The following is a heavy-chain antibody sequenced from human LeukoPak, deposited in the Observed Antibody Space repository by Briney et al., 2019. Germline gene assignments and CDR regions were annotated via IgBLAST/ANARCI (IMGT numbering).Heavy chain of an antibody. J-gene: IGHJ4*02. CDR1: GYAFTSFA. V-gene: IGHV7-4-1*02. CDR3: ARANSLDY. CDR2: INTITGNP. Sequence: ASVKVSCKASGYAFTSFAMNWARQAPGQGLEWMGWINTITGNPTYAQGFTGRFVFSLDTSVSTAYLQISSLKAEDTAVYYCARANSLDYWGQGTLVTVSS.